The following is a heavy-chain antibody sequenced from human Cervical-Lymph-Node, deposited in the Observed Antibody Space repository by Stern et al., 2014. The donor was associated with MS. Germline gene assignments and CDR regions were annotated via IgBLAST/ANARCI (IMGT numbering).Heavy chain of an antibody. Sequence: QVQLQESGPGLVKPSETLSLTCTVSGGSISSYYWSWIRQPPGKGLEWIGYIYYSGNTNYTPSLKSRVTISVDTSKNQFSLKLSSVTAADTAVYYCARGYYYGSGNAFDIWGQGTMVTVSS. D-gene: IGHD3-10*01. CDR1: GGSISSYY. V-gene: IGHV4-59*01. CDR3: ARGYYYGSGNAFDI. CDR2: IYYSGNT. J-gene: IGHJ3*02.